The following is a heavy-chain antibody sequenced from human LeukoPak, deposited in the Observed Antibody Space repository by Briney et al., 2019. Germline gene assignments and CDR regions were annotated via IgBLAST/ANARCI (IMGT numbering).Heavy chain of an antibody. CDR3: ARPTKEGSSWYWWFDP. J-gene: IGHJ5*02. CDR2: INNDGSST. CDR1: GFTFSSYW. Sequence: GGSLRLSCAAAGFTFSSYWMHWVRQAPGKGLVWGSRINNDGSSTSYADSVKGRFTISRDNAKKTLYLQMNSLRAEDTAVYYCARPTKEGSSWYWWFDPWGQGTLVTVSS. V-gene: IGHV3-74*01. D-gene: IGHD6-13*01.